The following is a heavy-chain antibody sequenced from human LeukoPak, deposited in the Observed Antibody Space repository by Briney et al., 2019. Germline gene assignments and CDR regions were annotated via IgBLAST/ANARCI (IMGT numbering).Heavy chain of an antibody. D-gene: IGHD6-13*01. CDR1: GFTFDDYA. CDR2: ISWNSGSI. CDR3: TNAISSIVLDAIDV. V-gene: IGHV3-9*03. J-gene: IGHJ6*03. Sequence: GGSLRLSCAASGFTFDDYAMHWVRQAPGKGLEWVSGISWNSGSIGYADSVKGRFTISRDNAKNSLHMQMNSLRAEDMALYYCTNAISSIVLDAIDVWGKGTTVTVSS.